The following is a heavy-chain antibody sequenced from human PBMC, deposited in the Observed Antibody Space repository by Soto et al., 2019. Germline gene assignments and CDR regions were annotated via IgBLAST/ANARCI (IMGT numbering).Heavy chain of an antibody. V-gene: IGHV3-74*02. CDR1: GFTFRNYW. CDR3: AIGDCVGGSCYSLAGSFYYYMDA. J-gene: IGHJ6*03. D-gene: IGHD2-15*01. Sequence: EVQLVESGGGLVQPGGSLRLSCAAAGFTFRNYWMYWVRQAPGQGLEWVSRINSDGSVSSYADSVEGRLTISRDNVKNTLYLLMDSMRAEDTAVYYCAIGDCVGGSCYSLAGSFYYYMDAWGKGTTITVFS. CDR2: INSDGSVS.